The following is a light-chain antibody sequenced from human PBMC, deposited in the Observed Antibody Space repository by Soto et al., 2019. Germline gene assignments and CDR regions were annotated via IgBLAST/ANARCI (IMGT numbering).Light chain of an antibody. V-gene: IGKV3-15*01. CDR3: QQYNNWWT. CDR2: GAS. J-gene: IGKJ1*01. Sequence: EIVMTQSPATLSVSPGERATLSCRASQSVSSSLAWYQQKPGQAPRLLIYGASTRATGIPARFSGSGSWTELTLTISSLPSEDFAVYYCQQYNNWWTFGLGTKVEVK. CDR1: QSVSSS.